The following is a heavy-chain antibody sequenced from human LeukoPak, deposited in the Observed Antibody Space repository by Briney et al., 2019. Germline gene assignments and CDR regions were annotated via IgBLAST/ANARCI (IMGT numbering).Heavy chain of an antibody. CDR2: IYYSGST. V-gene: IGHV4-39*07. Sequence: SETLSLTCTVSGGSISSSSYYWGWIRQPPGKGLEWIGSIYYSGSTYYNPSLKSRVTISVDTSKNQFSLKLSSVTAADTAVYYCARDFGGSLIEYFQHWGQGTLVTVSS. CDR3: ARDFGGSLIEYFQH. CDR1: GGSISSSSYY. J-gene: IGHJ1*01. D-gene: IGHD1-26*01.